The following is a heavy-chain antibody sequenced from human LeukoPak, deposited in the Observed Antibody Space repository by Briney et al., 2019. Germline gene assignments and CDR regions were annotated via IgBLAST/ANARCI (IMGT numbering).Heavy chain of an antibody. CDR3: ARELATYNFDRSRHAFDI. CDR2: ISYDENNK. J-gene: IGHJ3*02. Sequence: GGSLRLSCGASGFTFSTYAMNWVRQAPGKGLEWVAFISYDENNKYYVDSVQGRFTITRDNSKNTLYLQMNSLRIEDTAVYYCARELATYNFDRSRHAFDIWGQGTVVTVSS. D-gene: IGHD3-9*01. V-gene: IGHV3-30*04. CDR1: GFTFSTYA.